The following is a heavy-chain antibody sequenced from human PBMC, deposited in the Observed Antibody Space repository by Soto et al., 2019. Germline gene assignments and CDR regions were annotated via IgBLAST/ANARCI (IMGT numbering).Heavy chain of an antibody. V-gene: IGHV3-23*01. CDR2: ISGSGGST. Sequence: GGSLRLSCAASGFTFSSYAMSWVRQAPGKGLEWVSAISGSGGSTYYADSVKGRFTISRDNSKNTLYLQMNSLRAEDTAVYYCAKDAGVYYDILTGYYFEPFDYWGQGSLVTVSS. J-gene: IGHJ4*02. D-gene: IGHD3-9*01. CDR3: AKDAGVYYDILTGYYFEPFDY. CDR1: GFTFSSYA.